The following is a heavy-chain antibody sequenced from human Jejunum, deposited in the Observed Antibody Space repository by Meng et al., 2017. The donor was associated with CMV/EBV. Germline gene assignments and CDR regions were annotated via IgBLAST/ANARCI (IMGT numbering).Heavy chain of an antibody. CDR3: ARESGKAARGVLDY. J-gene: IGHJ4*02. V-gene: IGHV3-21*01. D-gene: IGHD6-6*01. Sequence: SGVTFSSYSMTWVRQAPGKGLEWISSISSASSYVYYADSVKGRSTISRDNAKNSLHLQMNSLRAEDTAVYYCARESGKAARGVLDYWGQGTLVTVSS. CDR2: ISSASSYV. CDR1: GVTFSSYS.